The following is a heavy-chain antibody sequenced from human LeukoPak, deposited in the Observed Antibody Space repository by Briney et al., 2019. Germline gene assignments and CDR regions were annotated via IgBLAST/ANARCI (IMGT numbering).Heavy chain of an antibody. J-gene: IGHJ4*02. CDR2: IHSSGSTI. Sequence: PGGSLRLSCAASGFTFSSYALNWVRQAPGKGLEWVSYIHSSGSTIYYADSVKGRFTISRDNARNSLYLQMNSLRAEDTAIYYCARMAAVAGIDYCGQGTLVTVSS. D-gene: IGHD6-19*01. CDR3: ARMAAVAGIDY. CDR1: GFTFSSYA. V-gene: IGHV3-48*03.